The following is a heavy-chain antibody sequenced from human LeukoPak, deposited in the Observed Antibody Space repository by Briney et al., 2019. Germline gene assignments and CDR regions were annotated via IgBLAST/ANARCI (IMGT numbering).Heavy chain of an antibody. CDR2: ISGSGSST. Sequence: SGGSLRLSCAASGFTFSSYAMSWVRQAPGKGLEWVSAISGSGSSTYYADSVKGRFTISRDNSKNTLYLQLTSLRTEDTAVYYCATRYCTISACRASSYKSFDVWGKGTTVTVSS. CDR1: GFTFSSYA. V-gene: IGHV3-23*01. CDR3: ATRYCTISACRASSYKSFDV. J-gene: IGHJ6*04. D-gene: IGHD2-8*01.